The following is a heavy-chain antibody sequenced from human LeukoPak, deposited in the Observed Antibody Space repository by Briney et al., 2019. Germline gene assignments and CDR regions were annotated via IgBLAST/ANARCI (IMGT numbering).Heavy chain of an antibody. CDR1: GGSISSSGYY. Sequence: SETLSLTCTVSGGSISSSGYYWGWIRQPPGKGLEWIETIDYTGDSYHNPSLKSRVTISVDSSKNQFSLKLRSVTAADTAVYYCVRLHAGTGNFDNWGQGALVTVSS. V-gene: IGHV4-39*07. J-gene: IGHJ4*02. CDR3: VRLHAGTGNFDN. CDR2: IDYTGDS. D-gene: IGHD1-1*01.